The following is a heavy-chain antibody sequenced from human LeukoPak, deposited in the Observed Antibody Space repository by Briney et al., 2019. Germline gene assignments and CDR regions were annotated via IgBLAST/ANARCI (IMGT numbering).Heavy chain of an antibody. CDR1: GFTFSSYW. CDR3: ARDLRNYYGSGSYEDY. CDR2: INSDGSST. J-gene: IGHJ4*02. D-gene: IGHD3-10*01. V-gene: IGHV3-74*01. Sequence: GGSLRLSCAASGFTFSSYWMHWVRQAPGKGLVWVSRINSDGSSTIYADSVKGRFTIYRDNAKNTLYLQMNSLRAEDTAVYYCARDLRNYYGSGSYEDYWGQGTLVTVSS.